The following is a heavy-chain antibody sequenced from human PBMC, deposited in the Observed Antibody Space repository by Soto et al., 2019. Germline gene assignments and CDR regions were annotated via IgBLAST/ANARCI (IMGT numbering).Heavy chain of an antibody. D-gene: IGHD6-19*01. J-gene: IGHJ2*01. CDR2: IYYSGST. Sequence: SETRSLTWTVSGGSISGSSYYGGWIRQPTGKGLEWIGNIYYSGSTNYNPSLKSRVTISVDTSKNQFSLKVSSVTAADTAVYYCARGPVLGITVAYWYFDLWGRGTLVTVSS. CDR1: GGSISGSSYY. V-gene: IGHV4-39*07. CDR3: ARGPVLGITVAYWYFDL.